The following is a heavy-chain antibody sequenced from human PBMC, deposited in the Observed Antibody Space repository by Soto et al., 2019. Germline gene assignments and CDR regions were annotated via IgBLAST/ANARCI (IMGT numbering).Heavy chain of an antibody. CDR2: IIPILGIA. V-gene: IGHV1-69*10. CDR3: VRDLVLVDIVATIPLVYYYGMDV. CDR1: GGTFSSYA. D-gene: IGHD5-12*01. J-gene: IGHJ6*02. Sequence: ASVKVSCKASGGTFSSYAISWVRQAPGQGLEWMGGIIPILGIANYAQKFQGRVTITADKSTSTAYMELSSLRSEDTAVYYCVRDLVLVDIVATIPLVYYYGMDVWGQGTTVTVSS.